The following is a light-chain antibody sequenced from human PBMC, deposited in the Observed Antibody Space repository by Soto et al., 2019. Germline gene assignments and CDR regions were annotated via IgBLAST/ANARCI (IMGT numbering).Light chain of an antibody. J-gene: IGKJ4*02. CDR2: GAS. Sequence: EIVMTQSPGTLSLSPGERATLSCRASQSVSSNYLAWYQQKPGQAPRLLIYGASSRATGIPDRFGGSGSGTDFTLTISRLQSEDFAVYYCQQYASSPLMFGGGTKVEIK. CDR3: QQYASSPLM. V-gene: IGKV3-20*01. CDR1: QSVSSNY.